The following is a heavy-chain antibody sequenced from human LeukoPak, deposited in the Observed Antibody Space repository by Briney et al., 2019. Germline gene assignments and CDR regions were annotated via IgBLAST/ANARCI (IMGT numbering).Heavy chain of an antibody. CDR3: ARDRTTVTHRAHGMDV. Sequence: GGSLRLSCAASGFTFSSYGMHWVRQAPGNGLEWVAVIWYDGSNKYYADSVKGRFTISRDNSKNTLYLQMNSLRAEDTAVYYCARDRTTVTHRAHGMDVWGQGTTVTVSS. D-gene: IGHD4-17*01. J-gene: IGHJ6*02. V-gene: IGHV3-33*01. CDR1: GFTFSSYG. CDR2: IWYDGSNK.